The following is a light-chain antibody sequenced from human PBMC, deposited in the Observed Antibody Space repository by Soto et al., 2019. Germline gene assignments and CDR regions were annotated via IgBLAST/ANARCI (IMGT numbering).Light chain of an antibody. V-gene: IGKV3-20*01. J-gene: IGKJ3*01. CDR1: QSVNSNY. CDR3: QQYGSSQFT. CDR2: DTS. Sequence: EIVLMQSPGTLSLSPGEGATLSCRASQSVNSNYLAWYQQKPGQAPTVLIFDTSRRATGVPDRFSGSGSGTDFTLTISSLEPDDFAVYYCQQYGSSQFTFGPGTKVTIK.